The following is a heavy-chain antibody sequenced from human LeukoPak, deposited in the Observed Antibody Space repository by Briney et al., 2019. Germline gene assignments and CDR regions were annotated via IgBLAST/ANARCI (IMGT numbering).Heavy chain of an antibody. J-gene: IGHJ4*02. CDR1: GGSFSGYY. CDR3: ARGQKYRNGYTVTELGSGYFDY. V-gene: IGHV4-34*01. Sequence: SETLSLTSDVYGGSFSGYYWNWIRQSPGKGLEWIGEINHSGSTNYNPSLKSRVTISVDTSKNHFSLTLSSVTAADTAVYYCARGQKYRNGYTVTELGSGYFDYWGQGTLVTVSS. D-gene: IGHD5-18*01. CDR2: INHSGST.